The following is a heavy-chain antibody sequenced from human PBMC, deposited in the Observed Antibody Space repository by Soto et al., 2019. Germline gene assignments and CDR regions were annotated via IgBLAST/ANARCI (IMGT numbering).Heavy chain of an antibody. CDR2: IYYSGST. D-gene: IGHD3-10*01. CDR3: ARHWITMVRGVCHFDY. Sequence: SETLSRACSVSGGSIGSSNYYWGWIRQTPGKGLEWIGSIYYSGSTYYNPSLKSRVTMSVDPSKNQFSLKLISVTAADTAVYYCARHWITMVRGVCHFDYWGQGTLVTVSS. CDR1: GGSIGSSNYY. V-gene: IGHV4-39*01. J-gene: IGHJ4*02.